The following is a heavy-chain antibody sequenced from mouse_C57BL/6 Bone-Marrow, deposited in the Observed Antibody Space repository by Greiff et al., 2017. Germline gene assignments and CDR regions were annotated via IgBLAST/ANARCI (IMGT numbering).Heavy chain of an antibody. CDR3: AREGYYGSSPYWYFDV. CDR2: IYPGDGDT. V-gene: IGHV1-82*01. D-gene: IGHD1-1*01. Sequence: QVQLKQSGPELVKPGASVKISCKASGYAFSSSWMNWVKQRPGKGLEWIGRIYPGDGDTSYNGKFKGKATLTADKSSSTAYMQLSSLTSEDSAVYFCAREGYYGSSPYWYFDVWGTGTTVTVSS. J-gene: IGHJ1*03. CDR1: GYAFSSSW.